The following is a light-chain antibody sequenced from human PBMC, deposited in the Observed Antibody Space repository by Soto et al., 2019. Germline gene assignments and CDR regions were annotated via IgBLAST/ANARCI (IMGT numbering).Light chain of an antibody. CDR2: GAS. CDR3: QQYGSSPWT. Sequence: EIVLTQSPGTLSLSPGERATLSCRASQSVSSSYLAWYQQKPGQAPRLLIYGASSRATGIPDRFSGSGSGTDFTLTISSLGPEDFAVYYCQQYGSSPWTFGDGPKGEI. CDR1: QSVSSSY. V-gene: IGKV3-20*01. J-gene: IGKJ1*01.